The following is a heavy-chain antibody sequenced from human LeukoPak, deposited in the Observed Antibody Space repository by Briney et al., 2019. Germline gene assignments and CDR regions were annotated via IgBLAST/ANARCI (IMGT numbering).Heavy chain of an antibody. D-gene: IGHD2-2*02. CDR1: GYTFTGYY. V-gene: IGHV1-2*02. J-gene: IGHJ4*02. Sequence: ASVKVSCKASGYTFTGYYMHWVRQAPGQGLEWMGWINPNSGGTNYAQKLQGRVTMTTDTSTSTAYMELRSLRSDDTAVYYCARDGLAGYCSSTSCYTSKKNHFDYWGQGTLVTVSS. CDR2: INPNSGGT. CDR3: ARDGLAGYCSSTSCYTSKKNHFDY.